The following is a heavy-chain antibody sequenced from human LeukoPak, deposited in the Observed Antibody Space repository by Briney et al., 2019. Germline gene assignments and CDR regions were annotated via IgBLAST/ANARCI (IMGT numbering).Heavy chain of an antibody. CDR3: AELGITMIGGV. Sequence: GGSLRLSCAASGFTFSSYEMNWVRQAPGKGLEWVSYISSSGSTIYYADSVKGRFTISRDKAKNSLYLQMNSLRAEDTAVYYCAELGITMIGGVWGKGTAVSISS. J-gene: IGHJ6*04. V-gene: IGHV3-48*03. CDR1: GFTFSSYE. CDR2: ISSSGSTI. D-gene: IGHD3-10*02.